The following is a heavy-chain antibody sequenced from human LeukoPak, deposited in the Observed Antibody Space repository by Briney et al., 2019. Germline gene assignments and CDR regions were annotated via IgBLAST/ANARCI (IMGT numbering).Heavy chain of an antibody. CDR3: AKAGSIRFDY. Sequence: GGALRLSCAASGFTFSSYGMHWVRQAPGEGLEWVSGISGRSGSTYYADSVKGRFTISRDNSKNTLYLQMNSLRAEDTAVYYCAKAGSIRFDYWGQGTLVTVSS. J-gene: IGHJ4*02. D-gene: IGHD1-26*01. CDR2: ISGRSGST. CDR1: GFTFSSYG. V-gene: IGHV3-23*01.